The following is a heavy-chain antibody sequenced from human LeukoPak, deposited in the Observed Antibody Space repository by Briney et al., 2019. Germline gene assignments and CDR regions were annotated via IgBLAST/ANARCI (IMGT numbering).Heavy chain of an antibody. V-gene: IGHV4-61*02. J-gene: IGHJ6*03. Sequence: SQTLSLTCTVSGGSISSGSYYWRWIRQPPGKGLGWIGRIYTGGSTNYIPALKSRVTIAVDTSKNQFSLKLSSVTAADTAVYYCARVTSSGYYYYYMDVWGKGTTVTVSS. CDR1: GGSISSGSYY. CDR2: IYTGGST. D-gene: IGHD3-22*01. CDR3: ARVTSSGYYYYYMDV.